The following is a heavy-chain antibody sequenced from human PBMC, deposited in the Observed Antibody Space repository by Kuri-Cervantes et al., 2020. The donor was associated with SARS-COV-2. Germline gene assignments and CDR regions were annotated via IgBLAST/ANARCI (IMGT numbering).Heavy chain of an antibody. Sequence: SETLSLTCAVSGGSISSGGYSWSWIRQPPGKGLEWIGYIYHSGSTYYNPSLKSRVTISVDRSKNQFSLKLSSVTAADTAVYYCAREIADCSSTSCYSRFDPWGQGTLVTVSS. V-gene: IGHV4-30-2*01. D-gene: IGHD2-2*02. CDR2: IYHSGST. CDR1: GGSISSGGYS. CDR3: AREIADCSSTSCYSRFDP. J-gene: IGHJ5*02.